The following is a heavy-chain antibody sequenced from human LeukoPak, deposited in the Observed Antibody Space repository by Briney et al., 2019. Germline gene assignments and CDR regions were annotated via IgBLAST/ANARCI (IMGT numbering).Heavy chain of an antibody. D-gene: IGHD3-22*01. V-gene: IGHV3-7*01. CDR3: ARDIYDSGGYYYFTSYFDY. Sequence: GGSLRLSCAASGFSFSSHWMSWVRQAPGKGLEWVANIKQDGSEKYYVDSVKGRFTISRDNAENSLYLQMKSLRGEDTAVYYCARDIYDSGGYYYFTSYFDYWGQGTLVTVSS. J-gene: IGHJ4*02. CDR2: IKQDGSEK. CDR1: GFSFSSHW.